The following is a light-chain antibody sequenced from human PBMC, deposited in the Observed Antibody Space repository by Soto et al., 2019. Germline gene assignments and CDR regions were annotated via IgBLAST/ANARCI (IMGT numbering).Light chain of an antibody. V-gene: IGLV2-14*03. CDR2: NAY. CDR3: SAYTVSRTYV. CDR1: SSDVGAYNF. J-gene: IGLJ1*01. Sequence: QSALTQPASVSGSPGQSITISCTGTSSDVGAYNFVSWHQQHPGKAPKLMIYNAYDRPSGISYRFSGSKSGNTASLTISGLQGEDEADYHCSAYTVSRTYVFGTGTKVTVL.